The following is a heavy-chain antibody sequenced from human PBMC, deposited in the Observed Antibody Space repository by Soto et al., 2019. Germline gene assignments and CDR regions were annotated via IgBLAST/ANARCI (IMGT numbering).Heavy chain of an antibody. J-gene: IGHJ4*02. V-gene: IGHV3-48*03. Sequence: EVQLVESGGGLVQPGGSLRLSCAASGFTFSTYEMNWVRQAPGKGLEWVSYISGSGNSMYYADSVKGRFTISRDNAKNSLYLQMNSLRAEDTAVYYCAREVGNYYQVDYWGQGTLVTVSS. CDR3: AREVGNYYQVDY. D-gene: IGHD1-26*01. CDR2: ISGSGNSM. CDR1: GFTFSTYE.